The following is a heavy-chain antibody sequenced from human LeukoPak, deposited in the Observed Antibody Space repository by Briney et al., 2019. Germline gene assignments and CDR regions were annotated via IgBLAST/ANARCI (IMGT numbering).Heavy chain of an antibody. D-gene: IGHD5-12*01. J-gene: IGHJ4*02. Sequence: GGPLRLSGTASGFTFSSNCMPWVPQAPGKERVWVSRIISDESDIRYADPVKARFTISKDNAKNTLYLQMNSLRAEDTAVYYCLREGGYDYCFDYWGQGTLVTVSS. V-gene: IGHV3-74*01. CDR1: GFTFSSNC. CDR3: LREGGYDYCFDY. CDR2: IISDESDI.